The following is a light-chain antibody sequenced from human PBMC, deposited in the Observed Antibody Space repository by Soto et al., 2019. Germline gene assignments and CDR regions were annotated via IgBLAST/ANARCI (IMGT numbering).Light chain of an antibody. J-gene: IGKJ4*01. CDR2: DAS. V-gene: IGKV1-9*01. CDR1: QDISSY. CDR3: QQVNVYPST. Sequence: DIQMTQSPSSLSASVGDRVTITCQASQDISSYLGWYQQKPGKAPNLLIYDASTLHSGVPSRFSGGGSGTDFTLTISSLQPEDFATYYCQQVNVYPSTFGGGTKVDI.